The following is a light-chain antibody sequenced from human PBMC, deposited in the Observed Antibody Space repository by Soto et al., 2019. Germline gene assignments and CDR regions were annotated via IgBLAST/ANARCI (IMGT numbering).Light chain of an antibody. CDR3: GTWDTRLSVVV. J-gene: IGLJ2*01. CDR1: GSNIGKND. V-gene: IGLV1-51*01. CDR2: DNN. Sequence: QSVLTQPPSVSAAPGQKVTISCSGSGSNIGKNDVSWYLQRPGAAPQLLIYDNNKRPSGIPDRFSGSKSGTSATLGITGLQTGDEADYFCGTWDTRLSVVVFGGGTKLTVL.